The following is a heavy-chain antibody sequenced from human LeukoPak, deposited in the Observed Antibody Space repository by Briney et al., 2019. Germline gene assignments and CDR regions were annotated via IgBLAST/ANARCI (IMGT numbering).Heavy chain of an antibody. CDR2: ISGSGGST. V-gene: IGHV3-23*01. Sequence: GGTLRLSCAASGLTFSSSGMSWVRQAPGKGLEWVSGISGSGGSTYHADSVKGRFTISRDNSKNTLYLQMNSLRAEDTAVYYCARAGNTRFDYWGQGTLVTVSS. CDR1: GLTFSSSG. D-gene: IGHD2/OR15-2a*01. CDR3: ARAGNTRFDY. J-gene: IGHJ4*02.